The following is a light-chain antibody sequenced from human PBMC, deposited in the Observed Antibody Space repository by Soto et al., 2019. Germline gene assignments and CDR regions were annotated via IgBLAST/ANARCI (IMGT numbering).Light chain of an antibody. Sequence: QSALTQPASVSGSPGQSITLSCTGTSSDVGGFNYVSWYQQHPGKAPKHMIYDVTNRPSGVSYRCSGSKSGNTASLTIAGLQAEDEAHYYCNSYTSSSTYVFGTGTKLTVL. CDR3: NSYTSSSTYV. CDR2: DVT. CDR1: SSDVGGFNY. J-gene: IGLJ1*01. V-gene: IGLV2-14*03.